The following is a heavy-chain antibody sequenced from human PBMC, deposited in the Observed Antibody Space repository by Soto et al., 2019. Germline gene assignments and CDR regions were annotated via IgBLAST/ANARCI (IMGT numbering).Heavy chain of an antibody. CDR2: ISWNSGSI. V-gene: IGHV3-9*01. CDR3: ARTVTLSRYFDY. CDR1: GFTFDDYA. D-gene: IGHD4-17*01. J-gene: IGHJ4*02. Sequence: EVQLVESGGGLVQPGRSLRLSCAASGFTFDDYAMHWVRQAPGKGLEWVSGISWNSGSIGYADSVKGRFTISRDNAKNSLYLQINSLRAEDTALYYCARTVTLSRYFDYWGQGTLVTVSS.